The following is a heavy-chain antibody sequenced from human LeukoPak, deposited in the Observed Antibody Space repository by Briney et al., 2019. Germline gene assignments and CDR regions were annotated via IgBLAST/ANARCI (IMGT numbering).Heavy chain of an antibody. CDR3: ARLSYSSSSS. CDR2: INHSGST. J-gene: IGHJ4*02. Sequence: SETLSLTCAVYGGSFSGYYWSWIRQPPGKGLEWIGEINHSGSTNYNPSLKSRVTISVDTSKNQFSLKLSSVTAADTAVYYCARLSYSSSSSWGQGTLVTVSS. V-gene: IGHV4-34*01. CDR1: GGSFSGYY. D-gene: IGHD6-6*01.